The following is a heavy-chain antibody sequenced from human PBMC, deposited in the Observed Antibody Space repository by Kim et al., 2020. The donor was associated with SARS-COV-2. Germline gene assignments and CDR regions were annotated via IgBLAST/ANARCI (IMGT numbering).Heavy chain of an antibody. V-gene: IGHV1-69*13. J-gene: IGHJ6*02. CDR1: GGTFSSYA. Sequence: SVKVSCKASGGTFSSYAISWVRQAPGQGLEWMGGIIPIFGTANYAQKFQGRVTITADESTSTAYMELSSLRSEDTAVYYCARDDGDPKKTGYYYGMDVWGQGTTVTVSS. D-gene: IGHD4-17*01. CDR2: IIPIFGTA. CDR3: ARDDGDPKKTGYYYGMDV.